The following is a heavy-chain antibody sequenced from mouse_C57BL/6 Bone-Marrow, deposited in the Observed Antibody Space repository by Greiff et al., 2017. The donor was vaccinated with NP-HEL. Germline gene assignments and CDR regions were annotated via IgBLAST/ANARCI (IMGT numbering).Heavy chain of an antibody. V-gene: IGHV1-55*01. CDR3: ASGGTTTVVH. CDR1: GYTFTSYW. CDR2: IYPGSGST. Sequence: QVQLQQPGAELVKPGASVKMSCKASGYTFTSYWITWVKQRPGQGLEWIGDIYPGSGSTNYNAKFKSKATLTVDTSSSTAYMQLSSLTSEDSAVYYCASGGTTTVVHWGQGTLVTVSA. J-gene: IGHJ3*01. D-gene: IGHD1-1*01.